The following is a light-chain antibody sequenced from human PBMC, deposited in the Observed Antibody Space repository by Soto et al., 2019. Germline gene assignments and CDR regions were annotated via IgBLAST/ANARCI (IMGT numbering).Light chain of an antibody. CDR3: QHYNSYSEA. J-gene: IGKJ1*01. CDR1: QTISSW. CDR2: KAS. V-gene: IGKV1-5*03. Sequence: DIQMTQSPSTLSGSVGDRVTITCRASQTISSWLAWDQQKPGKAPKLLIYKASTLKSGVPSRFSGSGSGTEFPLTISSLQPDDFATYYCQHYNSYSEAFGQGTKVELQ.